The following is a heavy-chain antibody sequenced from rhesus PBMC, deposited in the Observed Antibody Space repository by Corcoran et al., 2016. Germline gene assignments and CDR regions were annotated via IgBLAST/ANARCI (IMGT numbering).Heavy chain of an antibody. D-gene: IGHD4-23*01. Sequence: EVQLVQSGAEVKKPGASVKISCKASGYTFTDYYLHWVRQAPGKGLEWMGRVYPENGEARHEQKFQDRDTITAETSTDTAYMELSSLRSEDTAVYYCATAVNEYSNRPYGLDSWGQGVVVTVSS. J-gene: IGHJ6*01. V-gene: IGHV1-111*02. CDR1: GYTFTDYY. CDR3: ATAVNEYSNRPYGLDS. CDR2: VYPENGEA.